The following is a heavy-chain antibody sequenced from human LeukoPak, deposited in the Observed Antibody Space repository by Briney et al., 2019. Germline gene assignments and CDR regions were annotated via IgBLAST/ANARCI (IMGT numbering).Heavy chain of an antibody. D-gene: IGHD4-23*01. CDR1: GGSFSGYY. V-gene: IGHV4-34*01. J-gene: IGHJ3*02. CDR3: ARGDYGGNFDAFGI. Sequence: KPSETLSLTCAVYGGSFSGYYWSWIRQPPGKGLEWIGEINHSGSTNYNPSLKSRVTISVDTSKNQFSLKLSSVTAADTAVYYCARGDYGGNFDAFGIWGQGTMVTVSS. CDR2: INHSGST.